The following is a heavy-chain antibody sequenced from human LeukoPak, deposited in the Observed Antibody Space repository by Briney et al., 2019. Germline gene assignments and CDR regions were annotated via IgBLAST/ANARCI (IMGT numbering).Heavy chain of an antibody. V-gene: IGHV4-59*01. CDR2: IYYSGST. Sequence: PSETLSLTCTVSGGSISSYYWSWIRQPPGEGLEWIGYIYYSGSTNYNPSLKSRVTISVDTSKNQFSLKLSSVTAADTAVYYCARVGSGWSYYYYGMDVWGQGTTVTVSS. J-gene: IGHJ6*02. CDR1: GGSISSYY. CDR3: ARVGSGWSYYYYGMDV. D-gene: IGHD6-19*01.